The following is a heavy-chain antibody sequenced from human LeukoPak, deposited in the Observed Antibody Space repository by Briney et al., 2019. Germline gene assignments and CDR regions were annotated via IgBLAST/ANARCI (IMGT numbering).Heavy chain of an antibody. J-gene: IGHJ4*02. CDR2: IYTSGST. CDR1: GGSISSYY. D-gene: IGHD1-26*01. Sequence: PSETLSLTCTVSGGSISSYYWSWIRQSAGKGREWIGRIYTSGSTNYNPSLKSRVTMSVDTSKNQFSLKLSSVTAADTAVYYCARNGGSGTYYDGSFDYWGQGTLVTVSS. CDR3: ARNGGSGTYYDGSFDY. V-gene: IGHV4-4*07.